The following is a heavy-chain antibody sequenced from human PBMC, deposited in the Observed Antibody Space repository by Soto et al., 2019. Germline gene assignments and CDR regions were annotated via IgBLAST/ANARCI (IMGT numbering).Heavy chain of an antibody. Sequence: EVQLLESGGGLVQPGGSLRLSCAASGFTFSSYAMSWVRQAPGKGLEWVSAISGSGGSTYYADSVKGRFTISRDNSKNTLYLQMNSLRAEDTAVYYCANTPTTLLWLNPLTFDYWGQGTLVTVSS. J-gene: IGHJ4*02. CDR1: GFTFSSYA. CDR3: ANTPTTLLWLNPLTFDY. CDR2: ISGSGGST. V-gene: IGHV3-23*01. D-gene: IGHD3-16*01.